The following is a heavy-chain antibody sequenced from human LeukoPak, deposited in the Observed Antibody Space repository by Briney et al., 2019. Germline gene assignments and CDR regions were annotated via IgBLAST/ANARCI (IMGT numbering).Heavy chain of an antibody. CDR3: AREGAAGPQPFDP. Sequence: PSETLSLTCTVSDYSISSGYFWTWIRQPPGKGLEWIGSIFHTGSSYYNPSLKSPVAISVDTSKNQFSLELSSVTAADTAVYYCAREGAAGPQPFDPWGQGTLVTVSS. CDR1: DYSISSGYF. V-gene: IGHV4-38-2*02. D-gene: IGHD6-13*01. CDR2: IFHTGSS. J-gene: IGHJ5*02.